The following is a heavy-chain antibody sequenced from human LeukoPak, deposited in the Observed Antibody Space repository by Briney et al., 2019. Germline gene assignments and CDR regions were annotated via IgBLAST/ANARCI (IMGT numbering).Heavy chain of an antibody. Sequence: GGSLRLSCAGSGFIVSNNYMTWVRQAPGKGLEWVSFINSGGNTYYADSVKGRFTISRDKSKNTLYLQMNSLRAEDTAVYYCVTTDYDILTGYSPHWGQGTLVTVSS. CDR1: GFIVSNNY. CDR3: VTTDYDILTGYSPH. CDR2: INSGGNT. D-gene: IGHD3-9*01. V-gene: IGHV3-53*01. J-gene: IGHJ4*02.